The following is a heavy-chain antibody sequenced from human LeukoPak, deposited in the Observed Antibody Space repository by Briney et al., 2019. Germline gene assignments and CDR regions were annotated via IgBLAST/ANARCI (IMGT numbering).Heavy chain of an antibody. CDR3: ARDATVTADGGAFDI. CDR1: GYTFTSYY. CDR2: INPSGGST. D-gene: IGHD4-11*01. J-gene: IGHJ3*02. V-gene: IGHV1-46*03. Sequence: ASVKVSCKASGYTFTSYYMHWVRQAPGQGLEWMAIINPSGGSTSYAQKFQGRVTMTRDTSTSTVYMELSSLRSEDTAVYYCARDATVTADGGAFDIWGQGTMVTVSS.